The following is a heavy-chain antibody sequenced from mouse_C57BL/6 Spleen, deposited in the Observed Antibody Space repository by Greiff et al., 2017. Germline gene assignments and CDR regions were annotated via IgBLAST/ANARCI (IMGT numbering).Heavy chain of an antibody. J-gene: IGHJ1*03. Sequence: EVKLVESGGGLVKPGGSLKLSCAASGFTFSDYGMHWVRQAPEKGLEWVAYISSGSSTIYYADTVKGRFTISRDNAKNTLFLQMTSLRSADTAMYYCARGPPNHWYFDVWGTGTTVTVSS. CDR2: ISSGSSTI. D-gene: IGHD4-1*01. CDR3: ARGPPNHWYFDV. V-gene: IGHV5-17*01. CDR1: GFTFSDYG.